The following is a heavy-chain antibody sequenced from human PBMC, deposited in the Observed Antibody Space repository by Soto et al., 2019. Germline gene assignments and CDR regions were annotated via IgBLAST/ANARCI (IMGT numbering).Heavy chain of an antibody. J-gene: IGHJ4*02. D-gene: IGHD2-21*01. V-gene: IGHV3-11*01. CDR2: ISSDGSLT. CDR3: ARDYFLACFD. CDR1: GFTFSDYY. Sequence: GGSLRLSCGASGFTFSDYYMTWIRQAPGKGLEWVSYISSDGSLTYYADSVKGRFTVSRDNAKNSLSLQMNSLRGDDTAVYYCARDYFLACFDWGRGTLVTVSS.